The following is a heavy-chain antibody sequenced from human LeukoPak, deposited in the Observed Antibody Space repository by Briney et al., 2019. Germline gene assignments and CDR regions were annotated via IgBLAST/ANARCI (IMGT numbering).Heavy chain of an antibody. CDR1: GFPFRSYA. Sequence: GGSLRLSCAASGFPFRSYAMRGVRQAPGEGLEWVSLLRANVDGTYYADSVKGRFTISRDNSKNTLYLQMNSLRAEDTAVYYCAKAYSNAYPYYFDSWGQGTLVTVSS. V-gene: IGHV3-23*01. CDR3: AKAYSNAYPYYFDS. J-gene: IGHJ4*02. CDR2: LRANVDGT. D-gene: IGHD3-16*01.